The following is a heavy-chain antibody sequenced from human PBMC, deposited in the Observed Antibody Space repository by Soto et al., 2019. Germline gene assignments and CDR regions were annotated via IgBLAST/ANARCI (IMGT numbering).Heavy chain of an antibody. CDR2: TYYSGIT. D-gene: IGHD1-20*01. V-gene: IGHV4-59*01. Sequence: SETLSLTCTVSGVSICSYCWSWIRQPPGKGLEWIGYTYYSGITNYNPSLKSRVTISVDTSKNQFSLKLSSVTAADTAVYYCARYKSNYYYGMDVWGQGTTVT. CDR3: ARYKSNYYYGMDV. J-gene: IGHJ6*02. CDR1: GVSICSYC.